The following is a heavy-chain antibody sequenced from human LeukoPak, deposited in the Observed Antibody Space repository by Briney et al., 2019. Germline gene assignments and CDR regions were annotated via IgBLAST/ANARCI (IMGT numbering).Heavy chain of an antibody. Sequence: ASVKVSFKASGYTLTSYGINWMRQAPGQGLEWMGWISTQSGNTNYAQKVQGRLTLTTDRSTNTAYMELRSLRSDDTAVYYCARGAYGDKWGQGTMVTVSS. CDR1: GYTLTSYG. CDR2: ISTQSGNT. CDR3: ARGAYGDK. D-gene: IGHD4-17*01. V-gene: IGHV1-18*01. J-gene: IGHJ4*02.